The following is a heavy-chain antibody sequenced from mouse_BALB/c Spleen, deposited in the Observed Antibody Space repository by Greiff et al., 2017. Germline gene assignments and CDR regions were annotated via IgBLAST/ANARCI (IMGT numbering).Heavy chain of an antibody. CDR1: GFTFSSYG. Sequence: EVKVVESGGDLVKPGGSLKLSCAASGFTFSSYGMSWVRQTPDKRLEWVATISSGGSYTYYPDSVKGRFTISRDNAKNTLYLQMSSLKSEDTAMYYCARRDGNFYAMDYWGQGTSVTVSS. CDR3: ARRDGNFYAMDY. J-gene: IGHJ4*01. CDR2: ISSGGSYT. D-gene: IGHD2-1*01. V-gene: IGHV5-6*02.